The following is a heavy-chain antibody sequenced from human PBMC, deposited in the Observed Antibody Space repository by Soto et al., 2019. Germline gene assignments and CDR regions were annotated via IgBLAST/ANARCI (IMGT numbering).Heavy chain of an antibody. V-gene: IGHV1-18*01. Sequence: QVHLGQSGAEVKKPGAPVMVSCKGSGYAFTTYGITWVRQAPGQGLEWMGWISAHNGNTNYAQKRQGRVTVTRDTSTSTAYMELRSLRSDDTAVYYCARGRYGDYWGQGALVTVS. CDR1: GYAFTTYG. J-gene: IGHJ4*02. D-gene: IGHD1-1*01. CDR3: ARGRYGDY. CDR2: ISAHNGNT.